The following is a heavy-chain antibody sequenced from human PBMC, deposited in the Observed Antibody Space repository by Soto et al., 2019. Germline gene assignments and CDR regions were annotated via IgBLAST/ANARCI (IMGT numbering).Heavy chain of an antibody. CDR1: GGSIRSYY. Sequence: PSETLSLTCTVSGGSIRSYYWSWIRQPPGKGLEWIGHVYDSGITNYNPSLKSRVTISKDTSTNQFSPKLSSVTAADTAVYYCAGPMAARFDYWGQGTLVTVSS. D-gene: IGHD6-6*01. J-gene: IGHJ4*02. CDR2: VYDSGIT. V-gene: IGHV4-59*01. CDR3: AGPMAARFDY.